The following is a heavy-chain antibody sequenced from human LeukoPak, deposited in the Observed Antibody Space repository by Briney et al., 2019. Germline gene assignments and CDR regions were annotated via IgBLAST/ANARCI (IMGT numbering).Heavy chain of an antibody. CDR1: GGSFSGYY. Sequence: SETLSLTCAAYGGSFSGYYWSWIRQPPGKGLEWIGEINHSGSTNYNPSLKSRVTISVDTSKNQFSLKLSSVTAADTAVYYCAREFTTGTTGYYYYYYMDVWGKGTTVTVSS. CDR3: AREFTTGTTGYYYYYYMDV. CDR2: INHSGST. V-gene: IGHV4-34*01. J-gene: IGHJ6*03. D-gene: IGHD1-1*01.